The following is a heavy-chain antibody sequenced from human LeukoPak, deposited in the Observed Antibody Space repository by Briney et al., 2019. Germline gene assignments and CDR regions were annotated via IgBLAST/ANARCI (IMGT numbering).Heavy chain of an antibody. CDR3: ARGQGIAAFYFDY. CDR1: GGSFSGYY. J-gene: IGHJ4*02. Sequence: SETLSLTCAVYGGSFSGYYWSWIRQPPGKGLEWIGEINHSGSTNYNPSLKSRVTMSVDTSKNQFSLKLSSVTAADTAVYYCARGQGIAAFYFDYWGQGTLVTVSS. D-gene: IGHD6-13*01. V-gene: IGHV4-34*01. CDR2: INHSGST.